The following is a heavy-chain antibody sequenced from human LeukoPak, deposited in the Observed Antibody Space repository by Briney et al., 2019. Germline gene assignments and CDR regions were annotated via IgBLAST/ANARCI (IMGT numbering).Heavy chain of an antibody. CDR2: ISAYNGNT. Sequence: ASVKVSCKASGYTFTSYGISWVRQAPGQGLEWMGWISAYNGNTNYAQKLQGRVTMTTDTSTSTAYMKLRSLRSDDTAVYYCARMESLKSWLDYWGQGTLVTVSS. J-gene: IGHJ4*02. V-gene: IGHV1-18*01. CDR1: GYTFTSYG. CDR3: ARMESLKSWLDY. D-gene: IGHD3-10*01.